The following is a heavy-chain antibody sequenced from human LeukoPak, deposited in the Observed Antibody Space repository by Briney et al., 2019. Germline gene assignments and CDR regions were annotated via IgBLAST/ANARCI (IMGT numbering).Heavy chain of an antibody. CDR2: INPNSGGT. Sequence: ASVKVSCKASGYTFTGYYMHWVRQAPGQGLEWMGWINPNSGGTNYAQKLQGRVTMTTDTSTSTAYMELRSLRSDDTAVYYCARATGPAAMCAFDIWGQGTMVTVSS. J-gene: IGHJ3*02. D-gene: IGHD2-2*01. CDR1: GYTFTGYY. CDR3: ARATGPAAMCAFDI. V-gene: IGHV1-2*02.